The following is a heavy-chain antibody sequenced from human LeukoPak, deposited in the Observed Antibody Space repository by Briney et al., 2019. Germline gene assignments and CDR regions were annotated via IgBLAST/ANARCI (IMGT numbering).Heavy chain of an antibody. D-gene: IGHD3-3*01. V-gene: IGHV3-73*01. CDR3: AKDGGVGAFDI. CDR2: IRSKVNSYAT. Sequence: GGSLKLSCAASGFTFSGSAMHWVRQASGKGLEWVGRIRSKVNSYATAYAASVKGRFTISRDDSKNTAYLQMNSLRAEDTAVYYCAKDGGVGAFDIWGQGTMVTVSS. J-gene: IGHJ3*02. CDR1: GFTFSGSA.